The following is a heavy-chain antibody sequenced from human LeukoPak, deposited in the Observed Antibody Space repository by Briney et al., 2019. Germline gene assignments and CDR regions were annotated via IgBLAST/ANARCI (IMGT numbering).Heavy chain of an antibody. CDR2: ISGSNSYI. CDR3: ARALTTLTYEGY. V-gene: IGHV3-21*01. Sequence: GGSLRLSCAASGFTFSSYTMHWIRQAPGRGLEWVSSISGSNSYIFYADSVKGRFTVSRDNAKGSLYLQMNSLRAEDTAVYYCARALTTLTYEGYWGQGTLVTVSS. CDR1: GFTFSSYT. D-gene: IGHD1-1*01. J-gene: IGHJ4*02.